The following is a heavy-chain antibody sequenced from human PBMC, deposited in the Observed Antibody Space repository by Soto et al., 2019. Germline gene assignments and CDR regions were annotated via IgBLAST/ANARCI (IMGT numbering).Heavy chain of an antibody. CDR1: GGSFSGNC. Sequence: QVQLQQWGAGLVKPSETLSLTCGVYGGSFSGNCWTWVGQPPGTGLEWIGEINHTGSTNYNPSLKSRVTISVDTSKNQFSLKLTSVTAADTAVYYCARDKITGLFDYWGQGTLVTVSS. CDR2: INHTGST. CDR3: ARDKITGLFDY. J-gene: IGHJ4*02. V-gene: IGHV4-34*01. D-gene: IGHD2-8*02.